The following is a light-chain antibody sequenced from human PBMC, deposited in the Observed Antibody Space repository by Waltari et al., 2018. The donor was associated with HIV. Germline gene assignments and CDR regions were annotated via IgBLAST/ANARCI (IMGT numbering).Light chain of an antibody. CDR3: QSFDSTNQV. CDR2: EDK. V-gene: IGLV6-57*01. CDR1: SGNIASDY. Sequence: FMLTQPHSVSESPGKTVTISCTRSSGNIASDYVQWYQQRPGSSPTTVIYEDKHRPSGVPDRFSGSIDSSSDSASLTISGLKTEYEADYYCQSFDSTNQVFGGGTKLTVL. J-gene: IGLJ3*02.